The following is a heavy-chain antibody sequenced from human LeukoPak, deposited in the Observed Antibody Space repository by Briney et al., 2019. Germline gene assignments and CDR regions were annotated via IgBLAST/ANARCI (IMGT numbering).Heavy chain of an antibody. Sequence: GGSLRLSCAASGFTFSSYAMSWVRQAPGKGLEWVSAISGSGGSTYYADSVKGRFTISGDNSKNTLYLQMNSLRAEDTAVYYCANSPLLSPFDYWGQGTLVTVSS. CDR2: ISGSGGST. V-gene: IGHV3-23*01. CDR1: GFTFSSYA. CDR3: ANSPLLSPFDY. D-gene: IGHD1-26*01. J-gene: IGHJ4*02.